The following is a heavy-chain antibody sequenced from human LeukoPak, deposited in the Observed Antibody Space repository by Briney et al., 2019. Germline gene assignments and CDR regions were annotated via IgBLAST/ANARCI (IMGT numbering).Heavy chain of an antibody. V-gene: IGHV3-21*01. J-gene: IGHJ3*02. D-gene: IGHD4-23*01. CDR1: GFTFSSYS. CDR2: ISSSSSYI. Sequence: GGSLRLSCAASGFTFSSYSMNWVRQAPGKGLEWVSSISSSSSYIYYADSVKGRFTISRDNAKNSLYLQMNSLRAEDTAVYYCARPRGLVTSDAFDIWGQGTMVTVSS. CDR3: ARPRGLVTSDAFDI.